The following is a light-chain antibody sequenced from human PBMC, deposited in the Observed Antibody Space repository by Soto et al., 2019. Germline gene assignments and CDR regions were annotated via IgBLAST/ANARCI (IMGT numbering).Light chain of an antibody. CDR2: SND. Sequence: QSVLTQAPSASGTPGQRVTFSCSGSTSNIGKYTVNWYQQLPGTAPKLLVHSNDQRPSGVPDRFYGSKSGTSASLAISGLQSEDEADYYCSSWDDSLNGVAFGGGTKLTV. CDR3: SSWDDSLNGVA. V-gene: IGLV1-44*01. J-gene: IGLJ2*01. CDR1: TSNIGKYT.